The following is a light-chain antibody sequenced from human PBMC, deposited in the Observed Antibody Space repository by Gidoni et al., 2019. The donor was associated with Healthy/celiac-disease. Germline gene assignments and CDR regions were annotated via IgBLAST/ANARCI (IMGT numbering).Light chain of an antibody. CDR1: QDISNY. CDR2: DAS. Sequence: IQMTQSPSSLSASVGDRVTITCQASQDISNYLNWYQQKPGKAPKLLNYDASNLETGVPSRFSGSGSGTDFTFTISSLQPEDIATYYCQQYDNLPLTFGGGTKVEIK. V-gene: IGKV1-33*01. J-gene: IGKJ4*01. CDR3: QQYDNLPLT.